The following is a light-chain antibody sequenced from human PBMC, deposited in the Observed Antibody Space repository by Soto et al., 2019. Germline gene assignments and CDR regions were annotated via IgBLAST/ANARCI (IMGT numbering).Light chain of an antibody. CDR2: GAS. J-gene: IGKJ1*01. CDR1: QSVSSN. CDR3: QQYNNWLTWT. V-gene: IGKV3-15*01. Sequence: EIVMTQSPATLSFSPGEGVTLSCRASQSVSSNLAWYQQKPGQAPRLLIYGASTRATGIPARFSGSGSGTEFTLTISSLQSEDFAVYYCQQYNNWLTWTFGQGTKVDIK.